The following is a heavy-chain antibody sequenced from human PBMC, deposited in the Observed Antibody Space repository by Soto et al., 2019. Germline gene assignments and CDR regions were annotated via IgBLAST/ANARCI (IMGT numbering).Heavy chain of an antibody. CDR3: AHRLELAAAVDNWFDP. J-gene: IGHJ5*02. V-gene: IGHV2-5*01. D-gene: IGHD6-13*01. CDR1: GFSLSTSGVG. CDR2: IYWNDDK. Sequence: QITLKESGPTLVKPTQPLTLTCTFSGFSLSTSGVGVGWIRQPPGKALEWLALIYWNDDKRYSPSLKSRLTITEDTSKNQVVLTMTNMDPVDTATYYCAHRLELAAAVDNWFDPWGQGTLVTVSS.